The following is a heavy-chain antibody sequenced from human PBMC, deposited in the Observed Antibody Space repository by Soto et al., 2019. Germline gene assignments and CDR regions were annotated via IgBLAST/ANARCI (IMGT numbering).Heavy chain of an antibody. CDR1: GGSVSSGSYS. CDR2: IYPSGTT. V-gene: IGHV4-61*01. D-gene: IGHD1-26*01. J-gene: IGHJ4*02. Sequence: QVQLQESGPGLVKPSETLSLTCSVSGGSVSSGSYSWSWMRQPPGKGVEWIGYIYPSGTTNYNPSLKSRVIRSIDTSKNQVSLNLSSVTAADTAVYYCARGGGSYYIAYWGQGTLVTVSS. CDR3: ARGGGSYYIAY.